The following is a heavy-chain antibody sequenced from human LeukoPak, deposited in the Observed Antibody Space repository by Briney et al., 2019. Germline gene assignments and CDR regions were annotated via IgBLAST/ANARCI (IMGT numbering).Heavy chain of an antibody. J-gene: IGHJ4*02. D-gene: IGHD5-18*01. Sequence: GGSLRLSCAASGFTFSDYYMSWIRQAPGKGLEWVSYISSSGSTIYYADSVKGRFTISRDNSKNTLYLQMNSLRAEDTAVYYCAKRAAMVGGRFDYWGQGTLVTVSS. CDR3: AKRAAMVGGRFDY. V-gene: IGHV3-11*01. CDR2: ISSSGSTI. CDR1: GFTFSDYY.